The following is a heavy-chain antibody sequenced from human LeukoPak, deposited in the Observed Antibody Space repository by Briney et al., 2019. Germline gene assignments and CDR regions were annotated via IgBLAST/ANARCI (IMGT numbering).Heavy chain of an antibody. V-gene: IGHV4-4*02. CDR2: VNLQGST. J-gene: IGHJ4*02. CDR3: AREGGPYRPLDY. CDR1: GGSISSTNW. D-gene: IGHD3-16*01. Sequence: SETLSLTCAVSGGSISSTNWWNWVRQPPGKGLEWIGEVNLQGSTNYNPSLMGRVAISVDTSENHVSLQLTSVTAADTAVYYCAREGGPYRPLDYSGQGTLVTVS.